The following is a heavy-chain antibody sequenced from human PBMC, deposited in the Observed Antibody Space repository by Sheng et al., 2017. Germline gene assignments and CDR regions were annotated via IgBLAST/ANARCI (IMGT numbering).Heavy chain of an antibody. CDR2: XKQDGSDI. D-gene: IGHD6-13*01. Sequence: EVQLVESGGGLVQPGGSLRLSCAASGFTFSDYWMTWVRQVPGKGLEWVANXKQDGSDIYYVDSVKGRFTISRDNAKNSLYLQMNSLRGEDTAVYYCARDPGIAAAGTVGHFDLWGRGTLVIVSS. CDR1: GFTFSDYW. V-gene: IGHV3-7*01. CDR3: ARDPGIAAAGTVGHFDL. J-gene: IGHJ2*01.